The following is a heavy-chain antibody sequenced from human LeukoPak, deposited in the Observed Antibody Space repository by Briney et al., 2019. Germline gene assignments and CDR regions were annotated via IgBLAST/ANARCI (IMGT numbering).Heavy chain of an antibody. CDR3: ARGDGGLVDY. D-gene: IGHD3-10*01. V-gene: IGHV3-23*01. CDR1: GFTFSSYA. Sequence: GGSLRLSCAASGFTFSSYAMSWVRQAPGKELEWVSAISGSGGSTYYADSVKGRFTISRDNSKNTLYLQMNSLRAEDTAVYYCARGDGGLVDYWGQGTLVTVSS. CDR2: ISGSGGST. J-gene: IGHJ4*02.